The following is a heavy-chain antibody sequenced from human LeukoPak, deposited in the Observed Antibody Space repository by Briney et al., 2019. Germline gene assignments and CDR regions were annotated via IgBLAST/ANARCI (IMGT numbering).Heavy chain of an antibody. CDR2: IYSSGST. Sequence: ESSETLSLTCTVSGGSISSYYWSWIRQPPGKGLEWIGYIYSSGSTNYNPSLKSRVTISVDTSKNQCSLKLSSVTAADTAVYYCARKSAAGTPFDYWGQGTLVTVSS. CDR1: GGSISSYY. CDR3: ARKSAAGTPFDY. D-gene: IGHD6-13*01. V-gene: IGHV4-59*01. J-gene: IGHJ4*02.